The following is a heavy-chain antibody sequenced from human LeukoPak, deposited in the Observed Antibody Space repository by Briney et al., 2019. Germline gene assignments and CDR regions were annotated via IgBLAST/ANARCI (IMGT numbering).Heavy chain of an antibody. CDR2: IYYGGST. Sequence: SETLSLTCTVSGGSVSSGSYYWSWIPQPPGKGLEWIGYIYYGGSTNYNPSLKSRVTISVDTSKNQFSLKLSSVTAADTAVYYCARDSELPDYDDAFDIWGQGTMVTVSS. CDR3: ARDSELPDYDDAFDI. J-gene: IGHJ3*02. V-gene: IGHV4-61*01. CDR1: GGSVSSGSYY. D-gene: IGHD3-22*01.